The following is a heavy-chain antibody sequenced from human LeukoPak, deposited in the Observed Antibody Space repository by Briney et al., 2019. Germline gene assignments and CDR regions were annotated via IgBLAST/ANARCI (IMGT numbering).Heavy chain of an antibody. Sequence: ASVKVSCKASGGTFSSHAISWVRQAPGQGLEWMGGIIPIFGTANYAQKLQGRVTITADESTSTAYMELSSLRSEDTAVYYCARDLYGRNYHYYYYYGMDVWGQGTTVTVSS. J-gene: IGHJ6*02. V-gene: IGHV1-69*13. CDR3: ARDLYGRNYHYYYYYGMDV. CDR1: GGTFSSHA. D-gene: IGHD1-7*01. CDR2: IIPIFGTA.